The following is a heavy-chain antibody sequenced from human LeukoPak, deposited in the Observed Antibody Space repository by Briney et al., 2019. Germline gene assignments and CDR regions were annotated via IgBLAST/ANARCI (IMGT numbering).Heavy chain of an antibody. Sequence: PGGSLRLSCAASGFTFSSYAMSWVRQAPGKGLEWVSAISGSGGSTYYADSVKGRFTISRDNSKNTLYLQMNSLRTEDTAVYYCAKGPWSGDDYGDYGPPFDYWGQGTLVTVSS. CDR3: AKGPWSGDDYGDYGPPFDY. CDR1: GFTFSSYA. D-gene: IGHD4-17*01. V-gene: IGHV3-23*01. J-gene: IGHJ4*02. CDR2: ISGSGGST.